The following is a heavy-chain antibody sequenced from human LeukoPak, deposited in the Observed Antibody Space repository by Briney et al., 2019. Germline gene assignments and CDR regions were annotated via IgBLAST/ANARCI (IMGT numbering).Heavy chain of an antibody. Sequence: GGSLRLSCAASGFTFSSYGMTWVRQAPGKGLEWVSSITGSGDGTYYADSVKGRFTMSRDNSKKTVYLQMNSLIAEDTAIYYCAKDDDWLRFEHWGRGTPVSVSS. CDR2: ITGSGDGT. D-gene: IGHD5-12*01. V-gene: IGHV3-23*01. CDR1: GFTFSSYG. J-gene: IGHJ4*02. CDR3: AKDDDWLRFEH.